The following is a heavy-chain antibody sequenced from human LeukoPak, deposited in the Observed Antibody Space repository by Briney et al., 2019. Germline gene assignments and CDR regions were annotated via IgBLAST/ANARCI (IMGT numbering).Heavy chain of an antibody. J-gene: IGHJ4*02. CDR3: ARDNYDSSGYYRVVDY. CDR1: GGSISGYY. D-gene: IGHD3-22*01. V-gene: IGHV4-59*12. Sequence: SETLSLTCSVSGGSISGYYWSWIRQSPGKGLEWIGLMLYSGSPSYNPSLKSRVTMSVDTSKNLFSLNLTSVTAADTAVYYCARDNYDSSGYYRVVDYWGQGTLVTVSS. CDR2: MLYSGSP.